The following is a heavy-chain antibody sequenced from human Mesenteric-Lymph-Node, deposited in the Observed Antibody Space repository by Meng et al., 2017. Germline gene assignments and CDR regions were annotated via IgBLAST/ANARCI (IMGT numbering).Heavy chain of an antibody. D-gene: IGHD2-21*01. Sequence: QVQLQQWGAVLLETSETTHPICAVYGGYCSGYYWSWIRQPTGKGLEWIGEINNSGSTNYNPSLKSRVTISVDTSKNQFSLKLSSVTAADTAVYYCASFDHIPRRNYFDYWGQGTLVTVSS. CDR1: GGYCSGYY. J-gene: IGHJ4*02. V-gene: IGHV4-34*01. CDR3: ASFDHIPRRNYFDY. CDR2: INNSGST.